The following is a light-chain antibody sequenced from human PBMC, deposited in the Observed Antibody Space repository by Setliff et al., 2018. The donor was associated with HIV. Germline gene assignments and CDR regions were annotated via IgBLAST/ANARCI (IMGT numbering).Light chain of an antibody. CDR3: CSYAGSYTYI. CDR2: DVT. V-gene: IGLV2-11*01. J-gene: IGLJ1*01. Sequence: QSALTQPASVSGSPGQSITISCTGTRRDVGGYTYVSWYQSHLGKAPKLMIYDVTKRPSGVPDRFSGSKSGNTASLTISGLQAEDEADYYCCSYAGSYTYIFGTGTKVTVL. CDR1: RRDVGGYTY.